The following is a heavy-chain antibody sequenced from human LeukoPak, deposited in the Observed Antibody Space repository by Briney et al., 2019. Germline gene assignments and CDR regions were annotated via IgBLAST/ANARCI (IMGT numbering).Heavy chain of an antibody. CDR1: GYTFTSYY. CDR2: INPSGGST. V-gene: IGHV1-46*01. D-gene: IGHD6-19*01. CDR3: ARVGPRMAVAGTGCCDY. J-gene: IGHJ4*02. Sequence: ASVKVSCKASGYTFTSYYMHWVRQAPGQGLEWMGIINPSGGSTSYAQKFQGRVTMTRDTSTSTVYMELSSLRSEDTAVYCCARVGPRMAVAGTGCCDYWGQVTLVTVS.